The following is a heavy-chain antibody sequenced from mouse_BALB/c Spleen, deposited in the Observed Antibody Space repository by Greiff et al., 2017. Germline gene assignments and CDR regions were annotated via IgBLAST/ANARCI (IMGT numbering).Heavy chain of an antibody. Sequence: VQLQESGAELVRPGSSVKISCKASGYAFSSYWMNWVKQRPGQGLEWIGQIYPGDGDTNYNGKFKGKATLTADKSSSTAYMQLSSLTSEDSAVYFCARSATAYYFDYWGQGTTLTVSS. V-gene: IGHV1-80*01. CDR3: ARSATAYYFDY. J-gene: IGHJ2*01. CDR2: IYPGDGDT. CDR1: GYAFSSYW. D-gene: IGHD1-2*01.